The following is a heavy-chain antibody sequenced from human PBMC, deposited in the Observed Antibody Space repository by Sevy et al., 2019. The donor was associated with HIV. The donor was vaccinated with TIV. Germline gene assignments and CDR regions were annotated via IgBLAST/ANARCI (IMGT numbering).Heavy chain of an antibody. CDR1: GVTVSNNY. CDR3: ARVGSSGWFRYYGMDV. D-gene: IGHD6-19*01. J-gene: IGHJ6*02. V-gene: IGHV3-53*01. Sequence: GGSLRLSCAASGVTVSNNYMTWVRQAPGKGLEWVSLIYSGGGTYYADSVKGRFTISRDNSKNTRYLQMNSLRAEDTAVYYCARVGSSGWFRYYGMDVWGQGTTVTVSS. CDR2: IYSGGGT.